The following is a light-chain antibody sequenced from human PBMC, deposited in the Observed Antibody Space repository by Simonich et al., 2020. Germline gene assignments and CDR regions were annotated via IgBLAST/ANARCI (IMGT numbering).Light chain of an antibody. Sequence: DIVMTQSQDSLAVSLGERATINCKSSQSVLYSSNNKNYLAWYQQKPGQTPKLLIYWASTRESGVPDRFSGSGSGTDFTLTISSLQAEDVAVYYCQQYYSTPYTFGQGTKLEIK. J-gene: IGKJ2*01. CDR3: QQYYSTPYT. CDR1: QSVLYSSNNKNY. CDR2: WAS. V-gene: IGKV4-1*01.